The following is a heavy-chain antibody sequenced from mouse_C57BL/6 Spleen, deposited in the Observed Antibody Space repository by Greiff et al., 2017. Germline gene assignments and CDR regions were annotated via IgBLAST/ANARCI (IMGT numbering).Heavy chain of an antibody. D-gene: IGHD3-2*02. J-gene: IGHJ3*01. CDR3: ARLGLLDSSGYGGN. CDR1: GYTFTSYW. CDR2: IYPSDSET. V-gene: IGHV1-61*01. Sequence: QVQLQQPGAELVRPGSSVKLSCKASGYTFTSYWMDWVKQRPGQGLEWIGNIYPSDSETHYNQKFKDKATLTVDKSSSTAYMQLSSLTSEDSAVYYCARLGLLDSSGYGGNWGQGTLVTVSA.